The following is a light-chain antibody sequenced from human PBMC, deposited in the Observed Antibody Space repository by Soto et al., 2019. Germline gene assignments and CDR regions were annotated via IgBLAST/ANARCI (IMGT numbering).Light chain of an antibody. CDR3: GTYTGSSTLL. J-gene: IGLJ2*01. Sequence: QSVLTQPPSASGTPGQRITISCSGSSSNIGSHSVNWYQQLPGTAPKLLIYRSSQRPSGVPDRFSGSKSGTSASLAISGLQSGDEADYYCGTYTGSSTLLFGGGTKLTVL. CDR1: SSNIGSHS. CDR2: RSS. V-gene: IGLV1-44*01.